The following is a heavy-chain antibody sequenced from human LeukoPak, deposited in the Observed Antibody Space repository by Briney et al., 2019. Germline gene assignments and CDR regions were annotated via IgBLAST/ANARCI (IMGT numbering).Heavy chain of an antibody. CDR3: ARGGLEAWNYYGSGSYRGFDY. CDR1: GFTFSSYW. V-gene: IGHV3-7*01. CDR2: IKQDGSEK. D-gene: IGHD3-10*01. J-gene: IGHJ4*02. Sequence: PGGSLRLSCAASGFTFSSYWMSWVRQAPGKGLEWVANIKQDGSEKYYVGSVKGRFTISRDNAKNSLYLQMNSLRAEDTAVYYCARGGLEAWNYYGSGSYRGFDYWGQGTLVTVSS.